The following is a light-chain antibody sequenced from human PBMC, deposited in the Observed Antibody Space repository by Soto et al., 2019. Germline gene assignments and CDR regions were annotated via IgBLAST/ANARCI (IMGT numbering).Light chain of an antibody. CDR3: SSYTSSSTLV. V-gene: IGLV2-14*03. J-gene: IGLJ3*02. CDR2: DVT. Sequence: QSALTQPDSVSGSPGQSITISCTGTTSDVGAYNYVSWYQQHPGKAPQLVIYDVTNRPSGVSNRFSGSKSGNTASLTISGLQAEDEADYYCSSYTSSSTLVFGGGTKLTVL. CDR1: TSDVGAYNY.